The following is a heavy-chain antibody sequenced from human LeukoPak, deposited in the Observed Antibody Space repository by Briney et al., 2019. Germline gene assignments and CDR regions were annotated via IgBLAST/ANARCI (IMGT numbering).Heavy chain of an antibody. V-gene: IGHV1-46*01. D-gene: IGHD3-22*01. CDR3: ARAFYYDTSGFYPVGDY. CDR2: INPGGGTT. CDR1: GYTFTNYY. Sequence: SVKVSCKASGYTFTNYYMYWVRQAPGQGLEWMGIINPGGGTTSYAQKFQGRVTMTRDTSTSTVYMELSNLRSEDTAVYYSARAFYYDTSGFYPVGDYWGQGTLVTVSS. J-gene: IGHJ4*02.